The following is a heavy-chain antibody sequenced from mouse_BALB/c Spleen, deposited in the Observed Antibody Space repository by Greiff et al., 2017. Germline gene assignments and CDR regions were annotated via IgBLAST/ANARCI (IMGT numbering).Heavy chain of an antibody. V-gene: IGHV1-87*01. J-gene: IGHJ3*01. Sequence: LQESGAELARPGASVKLSCKASGYTFTSYWMQWVKQRPGQGLEWIGAIYPGDGDTRYTQKFKGKATLTADKSSSTAYMQLSSLASEDSAVYYCAAMITTDAWFAYWGQGTLVTVSA. CDR1: GYTFTSYW. CDR2: IYPGDGDT. CDR3: AAMITTDAWFAY. D-gene: IGHD2-4*01.